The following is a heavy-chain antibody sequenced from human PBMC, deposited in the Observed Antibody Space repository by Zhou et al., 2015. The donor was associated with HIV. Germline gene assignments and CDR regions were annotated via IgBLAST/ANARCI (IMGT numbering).Heavy chain of an antibody. CDR1: GGTFSSYA. J-gene: IGHJ5*02. CDR2: IIPIFGTA. V-gene: IGHV1-69*06. D-gene: IGHD3-3*01. CDR3: ATPTRPDFWSGSGWFDP. Sequence: QVQLVQSGAEVKKPGSSVKVSCKASGGTFSSYAISWVRQAPGQGLEWMGGIIPIFGTANYAQKFQGRVTITADKSTSTAYMELSSLRSEDTAVYYCATPTRPDFWSGSGWFDPWGQGTLVTVSS.